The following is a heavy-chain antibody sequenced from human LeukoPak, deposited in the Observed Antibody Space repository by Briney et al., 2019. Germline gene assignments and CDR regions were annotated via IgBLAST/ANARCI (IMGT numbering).Heavy chain of an antibody. D-gene: IGHD4-17*01. V-gene: IGHV4-4*02. CDR2: IYHSGST. CDR1: GGSVSSNSW. J-gene: IGHJ4*02. CDR3: ARRRGDLSYFDS. Sequence: PSGTLSLTCAVSGGSVSSNSWWSWVRQPPGKGLEWIGEIYHSGSTNYNPPLKSRVTISVDTSKNQFSLKLSSVTAADTAVYYCARRRGDLSYFDSWGQGTLVTVSS.